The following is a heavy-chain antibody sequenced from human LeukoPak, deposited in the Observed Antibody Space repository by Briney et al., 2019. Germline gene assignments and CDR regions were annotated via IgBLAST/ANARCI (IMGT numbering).Heavy chain of an antibody. Sequence: PSETLSLTCTVSGGSISSYYWSWIRQPPGKGLEWIGYIYYSGSTNYNPSLKSRVTISVDTSKNQFSLKLSSVTAADTAVYYCAGGGGSSGWLPPIWGQGTMVTVSS. CDR3: AGGGGSSGWLPPI. CDR1: GGSISSYY. D-gene: IGHD6-19*01. V-gene: IGHV4-59*01. J-gene: IGHJ3*02. CDR2: IYYSGST.